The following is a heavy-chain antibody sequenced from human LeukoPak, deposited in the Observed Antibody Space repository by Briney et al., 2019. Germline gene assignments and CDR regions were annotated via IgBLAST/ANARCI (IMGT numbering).Heavy chain of an antibody. V-gene: IGHV4-4*02. D-gene: IGHD6-13*01. CDR2: IYHGGST. J-gene: IGHJ3*01. CDR1: GGSISSTNW. Sequence: SETLSLTCAVSGGSISSTNWWTWVRQPPGKGLEWIGEIYHGGSTNYNPFLRSRVTISLDKSKNQFSVKLNSVTAADTAVYYCAMGGGVAAAGAFDVWGQGTMVTVSS. CDR3: AMGGGVAAAGAFDV.